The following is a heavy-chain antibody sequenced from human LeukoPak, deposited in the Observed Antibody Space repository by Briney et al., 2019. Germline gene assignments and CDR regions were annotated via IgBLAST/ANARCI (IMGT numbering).Heavy chain of an antibody. CDR1: GFTFSSYW. D-gene: IGHD3-22*01. V-gene: IGHV3-7*01. CDR3: ARDLGYYYDSSGYSPVH. J-gene: IGHJ4*02. CDR2: IKKDGSEK. Sequence: GGSLRLSCAASGFTFSSYWMSWVRQAPGKGLEWVANIKKDGSEKYYVDSVKGRFTISRDNAKTSLYLQMNSLRAEDTAVYYCARDLGYYYDSSGYSPVHWGQGTLVTVSS.